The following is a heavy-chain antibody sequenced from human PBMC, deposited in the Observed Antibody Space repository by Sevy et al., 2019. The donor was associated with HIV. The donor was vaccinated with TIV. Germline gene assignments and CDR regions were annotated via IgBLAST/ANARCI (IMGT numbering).Heavy chain of an antibody. CDR3: ARGSGSGSYSFTTRYYGMDV. CDR2: IYYSGST. Sequence: SETLSLTCTVSGGSISSYYWSWIRQPPGKGLEWIGYIYYSGSTNYNPSLKSRVTISVDTSKNQFSLQLSSVTAADTAVYYCARGSGSGSYSFTTRYYGMDVWGQGTTVTVSS. CDR1: GGSISSYY. J-gene: IGHJ6*02. V-gene: IGHV4-59*01. D-gene: IGHD3-10*01.